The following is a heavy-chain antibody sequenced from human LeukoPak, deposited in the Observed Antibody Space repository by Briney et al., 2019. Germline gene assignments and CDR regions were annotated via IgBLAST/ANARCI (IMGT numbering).Heavy chain of an antibody. V-gene: IGHV4-30-2*01. CDR3: ARGIKSTIFGVVTDWFDP. D-gene: IGHD3-3*01. CDR2: IYHNGST. CDR1: GGSISSGGYS. J-gene: IGHJ5*02. Sequence: KPSETLSLTCAVSGGSISSGGYSWSWIRQPPGKGLEWIGYIYHNGSTYYNPSLKSRVTISVDRSKNQFSLKLSSVTAADTAVYYCARGIKSTIFGVVTDWFDPWGQGTLVTVSS.